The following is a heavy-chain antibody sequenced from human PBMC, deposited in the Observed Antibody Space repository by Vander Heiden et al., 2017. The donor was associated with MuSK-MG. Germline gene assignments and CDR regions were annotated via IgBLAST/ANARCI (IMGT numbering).Heavy chain of an antibody. J-gene: IGHJ6*02. CDR1: GGTFISYA. CDR3: ARTDCSSTSCYYYYYGMDV. V-gene: IGHV1-69*01. D-gene: IGHD2-2*01. Sequence: QVQLVQSGAEVKKPGSSVKVSCKASGGTFISYAISWVRQAPGQGLEWMGGIIPIFGTANYEQKFQGRVTITADESTSTAYMELSSLRSEDTAVYYCARTDCSSTSCYYYYYGMDVWGQGTTVTVSS. CDR2: IIPIFGTA.